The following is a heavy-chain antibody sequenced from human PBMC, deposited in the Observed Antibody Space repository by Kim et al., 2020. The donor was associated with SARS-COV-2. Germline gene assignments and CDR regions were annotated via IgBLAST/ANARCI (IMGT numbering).Heavy chain of an antibody. CDR2: IHVSGGT. Sequence: GGSLRLSCAASGFTFSSYDFHWVRQVPGEGLEWVSAIHVSGGTYYSDSVRGRFTISRENAKNSLYLQMNSLRDEDTAVYYCAREVSYVSSAFGLDPWGQGILGTVSS. CDR1: GFTFSSYD. D-gene: IGHD3-22*01. J-gene: IGHJ5*02. CDR3: AREVSYVSSAFGLDP. V-gene: IGHV3-13*01.